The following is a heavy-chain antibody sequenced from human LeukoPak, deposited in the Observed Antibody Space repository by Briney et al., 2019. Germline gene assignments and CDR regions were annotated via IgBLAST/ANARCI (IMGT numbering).Heavy chain of an antibody. Sequence: GESLKISCKGSGYSFTSYWIGWVRQMPGKGLELMGIIYPGDSDTRYSPSFQGQVTISADKPISTAYLQWSSLKASDTAMYYCASLSYYDILTGYYGEAYFDYWGQGTLVTVSS. J-gene: IGHJ4*02. CDR1: GYSFTSYW. CDR2: IYPGDSDT. CDR3: ASLSYYDILTGYYGEAYFDY. D-gene: IGHD3-9*01. V-gene: IGHV5-51*01.